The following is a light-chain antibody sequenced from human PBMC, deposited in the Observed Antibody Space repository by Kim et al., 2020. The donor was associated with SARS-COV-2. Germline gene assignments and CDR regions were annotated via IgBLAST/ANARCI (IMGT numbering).Light chain of an antibody. Sequence: GQTVTRSCPGRRSNVWNNPLTCFQQVPGTAPKLLMSNDNQRPSGVPDRFSASKSGTSASLAISGLQSEDEAVYYCGSWDDSLSGRVFGGGTQLTVL. CDR3: GSWDDSLSGRV. CDR2: NDN. CDR1: RSNVWNNP. J-gene: IGLJ3*02. V-gene: IGLV1-44*01.